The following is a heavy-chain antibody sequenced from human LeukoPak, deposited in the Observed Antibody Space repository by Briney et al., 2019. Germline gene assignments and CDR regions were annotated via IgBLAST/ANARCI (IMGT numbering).Heavy chain of an antibody. CDR2: IRYDGSNK. V-gene: IGHV3-30*02. Sequence: GGSLRLSCAASGFTFSSYGMHWVRQAPGKGLEWVAFIRYDGSNKYYADSVKGRFTISRDNSKNTLYLQMNSLRAEDTAVYYCATEAEIQLWSRSFDYWGQGTLVTVSS. D-gene: IGHD5-18*01. J-gene: IGHJ4*02. CDR1: GFTFSSYG. CDR3: ATEAEIQLWSRSFDY.